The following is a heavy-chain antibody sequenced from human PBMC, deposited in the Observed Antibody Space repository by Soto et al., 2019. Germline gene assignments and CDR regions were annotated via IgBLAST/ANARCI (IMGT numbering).Heavy chain of an antibody. J-gene: IGHJ4*01. CDR2: ITAYDGNT. V-gene: IGHV1-18*01. CDR1: GYTFASYA. CDR3: ARDPPPPDY. Sequence: QVQLVQSGAEVKKPGASVKVSCKASGYTFASYAISWMRQAPGKGLEWMGWITAYDGNTNYAQTLQGRITMTTDTSSSAAYMELRSLRSDDTAVYYCARDPPPPDYWGQGTLVSVS.